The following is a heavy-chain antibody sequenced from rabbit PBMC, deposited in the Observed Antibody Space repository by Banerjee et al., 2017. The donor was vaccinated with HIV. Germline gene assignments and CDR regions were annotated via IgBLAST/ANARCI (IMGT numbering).Heavy chain of an antibody. V-gene: IGHV1S45*01. CDR1: GFDFNSYN. D-gene: IGHD4-1*01. CDR2: IVTGRGGGT. Sequence: QEQLVEYGGDLVQPEGSLTLTCKASGFDFNSYNMGWVRQAPGKGLEWIGYIVTGRGGGTYYASWAKGRFTISKTSSTTVTLQMTSLTAADTATYFCARYNGWGGFGLWGQGTLVTVS. CDR3: ARYNGWGGFGL. J-gene: IGHJ3*01.